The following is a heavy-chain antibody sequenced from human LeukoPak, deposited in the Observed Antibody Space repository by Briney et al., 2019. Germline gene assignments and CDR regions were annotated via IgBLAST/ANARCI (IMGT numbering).Heavy chain of an antibody. CDR3: ARDLGYCSGGSCYFGYYYYYGMDV. V-gene: IGHV3-21*01. J-gene: IGHJ6*02. Sequence: PVGSLRLSCAASGFTFSSYSMNWVRQAPGKGLEWVSSISSSSSYIYYADSVKGRFTISRDNAKNSLYLQMNSLRAEDTAVYYCARDLGYCSGGSCYFGYYYYYGMDVWGQGTTVTVSS. D-gene: IGHD2-15*01. CDR1: GFTFSSYS. CDR2: ISSSSSYI.